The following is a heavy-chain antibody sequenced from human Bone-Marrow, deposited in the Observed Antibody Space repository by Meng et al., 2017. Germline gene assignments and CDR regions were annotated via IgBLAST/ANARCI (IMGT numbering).Heavy chain of an antibody. CDR1: GGTFSSYA. D-gene: IGHD4-17*01. J-gene: IGHJ4*02. V-gene: IGHV1-69*13. CDR2: IIPIFGTA. CDR3: ARSLYDYGEYGPHFGYFDY. Sequence: SVKVSCKASGGTFSSYAISWVRQAPGQGLEWMGGIIPIFGTANYTQKFQGRVTITADESTSTAYMELGSLSSEDMAVYYCARSLYDYGEYGPHFGYFDYWGQETLVTVSS.